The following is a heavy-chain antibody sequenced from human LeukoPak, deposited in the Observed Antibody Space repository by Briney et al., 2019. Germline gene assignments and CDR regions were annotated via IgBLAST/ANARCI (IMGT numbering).Heavy chain of an antibody. J-gene: IGHJ4*02. V-gene: IGHV3-7*03. CDR2: IKQDGSEK. CDR1: GFTFSSYW. D-gene: IGHD6-19*01. CDR3: ARDRVWYSSGWYAVDY. Sequence: GGSLRLSCAASGFTFSSYWMSWVRQAPGKGLEWVANIKQDGSEKYYVDSVKGRFTISRDNAKNSLYLQMNSLRAEDTAVYYCARDRVWYSSGWYAVDYWGQGTLVTVSS.